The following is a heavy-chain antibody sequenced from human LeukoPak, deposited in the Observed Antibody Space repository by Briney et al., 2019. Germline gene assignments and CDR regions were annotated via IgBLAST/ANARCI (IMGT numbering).Heavy chain of an antibody. CDR2: IYYSGST. V-gene: IGHV4-31*03. Sequence: SETLSLTCTVSGGSISSGGYYWSWIRQHPGKGLEWIGYIYYSGSTYYNPSLKSRVTISVDTSKNQFSLKLSSVTAADTAVYYCARTMTTVTGGGYWGQGTLVTVSS. CDR1: GGSISSGGYY. J-gene: IGHJ4*02. CDR3: ARTMTTVTGGGY. D-gene: IGHD4-17*01.